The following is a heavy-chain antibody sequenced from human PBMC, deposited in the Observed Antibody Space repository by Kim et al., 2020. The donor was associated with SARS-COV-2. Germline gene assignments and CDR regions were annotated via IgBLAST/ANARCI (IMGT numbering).Heavy chain of an antibody. Sequence: SETLSLTCTVSGVSISSSSYYWGWIRQPPVKGLEWIGSIYYSGSTYYNPSLKSRVTISVDTSKNQFSLKLSSVTAADTAVYYCARAYYYDSSGYYYWGQGTLVTVSS. D-gene: IGHD3-22*01. CDR1: GVSISSSSYY. CDR2: IYYSGST. CDR3: ARAYYYDSSGYYY. J-gene: IGHJ4*02. V-gene: IGHV4-39*01.